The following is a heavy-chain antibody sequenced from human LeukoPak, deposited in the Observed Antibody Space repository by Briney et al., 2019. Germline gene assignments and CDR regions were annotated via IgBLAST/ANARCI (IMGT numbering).Heavy chain of an antibody. Sequence: SETLSLTCTVSGGSISSYYWRWIRQPPGKGLEWIGYIYYSGSTNYNPSLKSRVTISVDTSKNQFSLKLSSVTAADTAVYYCAGGAGMFDAFDIWGQGTMVTVSS. CDR2: IYYSGST. J-gene: IGHJ3*02. V-gene: IGHV4-59*08. D-gene: IGHD3-10*01. CDR3: AGGAGMFDAFDI. CDR1: GGSISSYY.